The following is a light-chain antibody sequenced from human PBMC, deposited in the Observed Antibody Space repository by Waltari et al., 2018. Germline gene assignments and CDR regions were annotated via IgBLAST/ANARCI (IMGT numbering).Light chain of an antibody. CDR2: DVS. Sequence: HSALTQPASVSGSPGQSITISCTGSSSDIGHYNYVSWYQQHPGKAPKLMIFDVSNRPSGVSNRFSGSKSGNTASLTISGLQAEDEADYYCSSYISSDTLELFGGGTSLTVL. V-gene: IGLV2-14*03. CDR3: SSYISSDTLEL. CDR1: SSDIGHYNY. J-gene: IGLJ2*01.